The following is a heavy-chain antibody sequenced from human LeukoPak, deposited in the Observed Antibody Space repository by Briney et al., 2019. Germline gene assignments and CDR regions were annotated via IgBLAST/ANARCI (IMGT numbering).Heavy chain of an antibody. CDR3: ARDGRSWQINWFDP. D-gene: IGHD6-13*01. Sequence: WISAYNGNTNYAQKLQGRVTMTTDTSTSTAYMELRSLRSDDTAVYYCARDGRSWQINWFDPWGQGTLVTVSS. V-gene: IGHV1-18*01. J-gene: IGHJ5*02. CDR2: ISAYNGNT.